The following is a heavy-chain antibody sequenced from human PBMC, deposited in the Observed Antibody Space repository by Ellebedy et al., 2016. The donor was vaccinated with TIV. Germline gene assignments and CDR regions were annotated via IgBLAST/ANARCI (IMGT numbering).Heavy chain of an antibody. V-gene: IGHV3-23*01. CDR2: ISGSGGST. D-gene: IGHD3-22*01. J-gene: IGHJ4*02. Sequence: GGSLRLSXAASGFTFSSYAMSWVRQAPGKGLEWVSAISGSGGSTYYADSVKGRFTISRDNSKNTLYLQMNSLRAEDTAVYYCATDAVVVITSYYFDYWGQGTLVTVSS. CDR1: GFTFSSYA. CDR3: ATDAVVVITSYYFDY.